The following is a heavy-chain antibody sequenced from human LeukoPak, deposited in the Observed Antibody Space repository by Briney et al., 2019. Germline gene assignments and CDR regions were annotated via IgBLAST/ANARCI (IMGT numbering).Heavy chain of an antibody. CDR3: ARIVGVPAAIRGWDYYYGMDV. D-gene: IGHD2-2*02. V-gene: IGHV4-34*01. CDR1: GGSFSGYY. Sequence: SETLSLTCAVYGGSFSGYYWSWIRQPPGKGLEWIGEINHSGSTNYNPSLKSRVTISVDTSKNQFSLKLSSVTAADTAVYYCARIVGVPAAIRGWDYYYGMDVWGQGTTVTVSS. CDR2: INHSGST. J-gene: IGHJ6*02.